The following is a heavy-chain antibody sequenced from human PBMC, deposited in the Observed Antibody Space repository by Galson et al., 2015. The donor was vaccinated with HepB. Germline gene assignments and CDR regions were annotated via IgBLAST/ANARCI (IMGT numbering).Heavy chain of an antibody. J-gene: IGHJ4*02. V-gene: IGHV6-1*01. CDR1: GDSVSSKSAA. CDR3: ARTSGWFDC. Sequence: CAISGDSVSSKSAAWNWMRQSPSRGLEWLGRTYYRSKWNNDYAVSVKSRIIINPDTSKNQFSLQLNSVTPEDTAVYYCARTSGWFDCWGQGTLVTVSS. D-gene: IGHD6-19*01. CDR2: TYYRSKWNN.